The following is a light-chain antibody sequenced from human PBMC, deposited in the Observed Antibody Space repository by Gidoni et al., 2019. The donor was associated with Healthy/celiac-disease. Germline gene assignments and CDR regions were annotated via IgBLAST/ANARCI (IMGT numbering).Light chain of an antibody. V-gene: IGKV1-9*01. CDR1: QGISSY. J-gene: IGKJ4*01. Sequence: DIQFTQSPSFLSASVGDRVTITCRASQGISSYLAWYQQKPGKAPKLLIYAASTLQSGVPSRFSGSGSGTELTLTISSLQPEDFATYYCQQLNSYPLTCGGGTKVEIK. CDR3: QQLNSYPLT. CDR2: AAS.